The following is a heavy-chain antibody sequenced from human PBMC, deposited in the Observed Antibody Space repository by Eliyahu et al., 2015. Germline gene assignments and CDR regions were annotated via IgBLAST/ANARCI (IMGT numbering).Heavy chain of an antibody. CDR2: IYHGGST. Sequence: QVQLQESGPGLVKPSETLSLTCTVSGDSISSRYFXGWIRXSPGKGLXWIGSIYHGGSTYYNPSLKSRVSMSVDTSKNQFSLKLTSVTAADTAVYYCARDAPARISLIVAVISTGKWFDPWGQGTLVTVSS. J-gene: IGHJ5*02. CDR3: ARDAPARISLIVAVISTGKWFDP. D-gene: IGHD2-21*01. CDR1: GDSISSRYF. V-gene: IGHV4-38-2*02.